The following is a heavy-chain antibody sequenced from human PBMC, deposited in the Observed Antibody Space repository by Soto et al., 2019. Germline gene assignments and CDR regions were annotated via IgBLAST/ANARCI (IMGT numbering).Heavy chain of an antibody. J-gene: IGHJ4*02. D-gene: IGHD6-19*01. CDR2: ISYDGSNK. CDR3: AKDRWAVAHFFFDY. V-gene: IGHV3-30*18. CDR1: GFTFSSYG. Sequence: GGSLRLSCAASGFTFSSYGMHWVRQAPGKGLEWVAVISYDGSNKYYADSVKGRFTISRDNSKNTLYLQMNSLRAEDTAVYYCAKDRWAVAHFFFDYWGQGTLVTVSS.